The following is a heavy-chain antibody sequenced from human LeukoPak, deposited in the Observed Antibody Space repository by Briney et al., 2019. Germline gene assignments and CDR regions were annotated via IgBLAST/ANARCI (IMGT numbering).Heavy chain of an antibody. J-gene: IGHJ4*02. D-gene: IGHD3-10*01. CDR2: ISSNGGNI. CDR3: ATLYKEFGELLLY. V-gene: IGHV3-64*01. Sequence: GGSLRLSCAASGFTFSSYAMHWVRQAPGKGLEYVSVISSNGGNIYYANSVKGRFTISRDNSKNTLYLQMGSLRAEDTAVYYCATLYKEFGELLLYWGQGTLVTVSS. CDR1: GFTFSSYA.